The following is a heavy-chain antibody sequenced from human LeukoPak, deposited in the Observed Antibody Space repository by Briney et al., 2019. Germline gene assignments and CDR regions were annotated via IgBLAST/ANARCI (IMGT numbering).Heavy chain of an antibody. CDR1: GGSISSYY. J-gene: IGHJ4*02. CDR2: IYYSGST. V-gene: IGHV4-59*01. CDR3: AGGINDFEYYFDY. Sequence: PSETLSLTCTVSGGSISSYYWSWIRQPPGKGLEWIGYIYYSGSTNYNPSLKSRVTISVDTSKNQFSLKLSSVTAADTAVYYCAGGINDFEYYFDYWGQGTLVTVSS. D-gene: IGHD3-16*01.